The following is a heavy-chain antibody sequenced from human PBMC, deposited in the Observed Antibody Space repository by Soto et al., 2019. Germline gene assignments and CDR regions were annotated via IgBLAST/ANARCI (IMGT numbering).Heavy chain of an antibody. D-gene: IGHD1-26*01. J-gene: IGHJ5*02. V-gene: IGHV4-39*02. Sequence: QLQLQESGPGLVKPSETLSLTCTVSGGSISSSSYYWGWIRQPPGKGLEWIGSIYYSGSTYYNPSLKSRVTIPVDTSKNLFSLKLSSVTAADTAVYYCATQEVGGSYVYTFDPWGQGTLVTVSS. CDR1: GGSISSSSYY. CDR2: IYYSGST. CDR3: ATQEVGGSYVYTFDP.